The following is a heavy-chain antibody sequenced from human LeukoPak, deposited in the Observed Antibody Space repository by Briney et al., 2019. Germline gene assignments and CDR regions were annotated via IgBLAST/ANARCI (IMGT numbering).Heavy chain of an antibody. CDR1: GFTFSTYG. J-gene: IGHJ4*02. CDR2: ISYDGSNK. CDR3: AKGTGGLLWFGELRN. V-gene: IGHV3-30*18. D-gene: IGHD3-10*01. Sequence: GRSLRLSCAASGFTFSTYGMHWVRQAPGKGLEWVAVISYDGSNKYYADSVKGRFTISRDNSKNTLYLQMNSLRAEDTAVYYCAKGTGGLLWFGELRNWGQGTLVTVSS.